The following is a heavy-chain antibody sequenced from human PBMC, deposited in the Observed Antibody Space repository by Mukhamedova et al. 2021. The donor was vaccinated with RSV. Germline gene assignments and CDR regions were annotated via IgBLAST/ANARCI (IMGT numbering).Heavy chain of an antibody. D-gene: IGHD2-2*01. J-gene: IGHJ6*02. CDR3: ARDEEIAVVPSQHGLDV. Sequence: GLEWVAVIWNDGNTRYYANSVKGRFTISRDDSKNTLYLQMNNLRGDDTAMYYCARDEEIAVVPSQHGLDVWGQGTTVTVSS. V-gene: IGHV3-33*01. CDR2: IWNDGNTR.